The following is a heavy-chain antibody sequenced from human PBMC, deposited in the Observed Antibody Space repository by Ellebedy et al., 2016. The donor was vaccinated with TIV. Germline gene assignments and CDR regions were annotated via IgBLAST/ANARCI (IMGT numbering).Heavy chain of an antibody. Sequence: PGGSLRLSCAASGFIFSPYAMSWVRQAPGKGLELVSGIVGSGSQKYADSVKGRFTISRDNSKRTVDLQMKSLRAEDTAVYFCAKDRTSGDGYWVFDFWGQGTLVTVST. CDR1: GFIFSPYA. CDR2: IVGSGS. CDR3: AKDRTSGDGYWVFDF. V-gene: IGHV3-23*01. D-gene: IGHD5-18*01. J-gene: IGHJ4*02.